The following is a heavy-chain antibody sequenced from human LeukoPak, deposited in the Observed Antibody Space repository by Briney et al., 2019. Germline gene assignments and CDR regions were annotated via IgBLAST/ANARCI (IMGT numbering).Heavy chain of an antibody. CDR3: ARDWYHAIDY. CDR1: GFTFDDYA. V-gene: IGHV3-9*01. D-gene: IGHD2-2*01. Sequence: GGSLRLSCAASGFTFDDYAMHWVRQVPGKGLEWVSGISWNSGSIGYADSVKGRFTISRDNAKNTLYLQMNSLRVDDTAVYYCARDWYHAIDYWGQGTLVTVSS. J-gene: IGHJ4*02. CDR2: ISWNSGSI.